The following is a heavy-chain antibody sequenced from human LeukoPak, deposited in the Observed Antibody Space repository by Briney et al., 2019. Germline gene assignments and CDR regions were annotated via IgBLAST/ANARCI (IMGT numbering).Heavy chain of an antibody. J-gene: IGHJ4*02. Sequence: ASVKVSCKASGYTFTSYYMHWVRQAPGQWLEWMGIINPSGGSTSYAQKFQGRVTMTRDTSTSTVYMELSSLRSEDTAVYYCARVAPSYDSSGYYYHFLDYWGQGTLVTVSS. V-gene: IGHV1-46*01. CDR3: ARVAPSYDSSGYYYHFLDY. D-gene: IGHD3-22*01. CDR1: GYTFTSYY. CDR2: INPSGGST.